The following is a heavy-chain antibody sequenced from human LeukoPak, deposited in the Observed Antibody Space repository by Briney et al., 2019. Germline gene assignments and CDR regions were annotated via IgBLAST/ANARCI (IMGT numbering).Heavy chain of an antibody. CDR3: AILRSSGYYYVDY. V-gene: IGHV3-21*01. CDR1: GFTFSSYS. J-gene: IGHJ4*02. Sequence: GGSLRLSCGASGFTFSSYSMNWVRQAPGKGLEWVSSISSSSSYIYYADSVKGRFTISRDNAKNSLYLQMNSLRAEDTAVYYCAILRSSGYYYVDYWGQGTLVTVSS. D-gene: IGHD3-22*01. CDR2: ISSSSSYI.